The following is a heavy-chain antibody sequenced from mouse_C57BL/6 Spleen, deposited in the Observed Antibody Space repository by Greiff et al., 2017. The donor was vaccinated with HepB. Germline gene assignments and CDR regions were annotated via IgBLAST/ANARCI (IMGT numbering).Heavy chain of an antibody. V-gene: IGHV2-9*01. D-gene: IGHD1-1*01. J-gene: IGHJ4*01. CDR3: AKRRDYYGSSYDYAMDY. CDR2: IWGGGST. CDR1: GFSLTSYG. Sequence: VQGVESGPGLVAPSQSLSITCTVSGFSLTSYGVDWVRQPPGKGLEWLGVIWGGGSTNYNSALMSRLSISKDNSKSQVFLKMNSLQTDDTAMYYCAKRRDYYGSSYDYAMDYWGQGTSVTVSS.